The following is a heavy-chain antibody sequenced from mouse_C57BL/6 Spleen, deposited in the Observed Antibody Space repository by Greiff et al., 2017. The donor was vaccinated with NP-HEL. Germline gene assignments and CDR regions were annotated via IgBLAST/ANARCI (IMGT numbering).Heavy chain of an antibody. D-gene: IGHD1-1*01. V-gene: IGHV5-4*01. J-gene: IGHJ1*03. CDR2: ISDGGSYT. CDR3: ARDGYGSSYVGYFDV. CDR1: GFTFSSYA. Sequence: EVQVVESGGGLVKPGGSLKLSCAASGFTFSSYAMSWVRQTPEKRLEWVATISDGGSYTSYPDNVKGRFTISRDNAKNNLYLQMSHLKSEDTAMYYCARDGYGSSYVGYFDVWGTGTTVTVSS.